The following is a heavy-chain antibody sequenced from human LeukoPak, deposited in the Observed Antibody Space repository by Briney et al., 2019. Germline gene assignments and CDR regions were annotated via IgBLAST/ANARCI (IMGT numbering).Heavy chain of an antibody. CDR2: VNKEGTEK. D-gene: IGHD3-9*01. CDR3: VRGDWSSVS. J-gene: IGHJ5*02. CDR1: GFKFSDSR. V-gene: IGHV3-7*04. Sequence: GGSLRLSWSASGFKFSDSRMTWVRQAPGTGLEWVANVNKEGTEKHFLDSVEGRFTISRDNAKKSLYLQMRSLRPEDTAVYFCVRGDWSSVSWGQGTLVTVSS.